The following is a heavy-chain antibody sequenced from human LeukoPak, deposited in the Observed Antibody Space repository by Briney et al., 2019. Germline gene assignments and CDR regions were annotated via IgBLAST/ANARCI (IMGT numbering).Heavy chain of an antibody. V-gene: IGHV4-4*07. CDR1: GYSISSGYY. Sequence: SETLSLTCTVSGYSISSGYYWGWIRQPAGKGLEWIGRIYTSGSTNYNPSLKSRVTMSVDTSKNQFSLKLSSVTAADTAVYYCATQKKGELLWFGDHEPSSPGLFDPWGQGTLVTVSS. CDR3: ATQKKGELLWFGDHEPSSPGLFDP. CDR2: IYTSGST. D-gene: IGHD3-10*01. J-gene: IGHJ5*02.